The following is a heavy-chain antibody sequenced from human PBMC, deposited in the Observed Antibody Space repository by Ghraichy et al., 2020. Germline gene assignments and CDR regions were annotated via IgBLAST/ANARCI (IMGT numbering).Heavy chain of an antibody. J-gene: IGHJ5*02. Sequence: GGSLRLSCAASGFTFSSYSMNWVRQAPGKGLEWVSSISSSSSYIYYADSVKGRFTISRDNAKNSLYLQMNSLRAEDTAVYSCASQVVVPVRNWFDPWGQGTLVTVSS. CDR3: ASQVVVPVRNWFDP. CDR1: GFTFSSYS. CDR2: ISSSSSYI. V-gene: IGHV3-21*01. D-gene: IGHD2-2*01.